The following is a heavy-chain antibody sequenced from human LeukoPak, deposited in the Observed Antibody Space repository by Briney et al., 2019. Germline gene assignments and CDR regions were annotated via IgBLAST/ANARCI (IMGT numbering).Heavy chain of an antibody. Sequence: ASVKVSCKASGYIFTAHYIHWVRQAPGQGLEWMGWINPNNGVTNYAQKFQGRVTMTRDTSITTAYMELSSLRSGDTAVYYCVRIYYGPDYWGQGTLVTVSS. CDR1: GYIFTAHY. CDR2: INPNNGVT. D-gene: IGHD4-17*01. J-gene: IGHJ4*02. V-gene: IGHV1-2*02. CDR3: VRIYYGPDY.